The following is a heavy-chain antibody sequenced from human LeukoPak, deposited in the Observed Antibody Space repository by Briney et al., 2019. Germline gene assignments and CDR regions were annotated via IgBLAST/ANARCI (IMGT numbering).Heavy chain of an antibody. CDR3: ARERITMVRGVIGWFDP. CDR1: GFTFTSYW. V-gene: IGHV3-48*03. Sequence: GGSLRLSCAASGFTFTSYWMSWVRQAPGKGLEWVSYISSSGSTIYYADSVKGRFTISRGNAKNSLYLQMNSLRAEDTAVYYCARERITMVRGVIGWFDPWGQGTLVTVSS. D-gene: IGHD3-10*01. J-gene: IGHJ5*02. CDR2: ISSSGSTI.